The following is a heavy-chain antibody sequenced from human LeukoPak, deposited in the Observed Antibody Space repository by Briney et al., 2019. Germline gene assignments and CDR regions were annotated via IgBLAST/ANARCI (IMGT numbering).Heavy chain of an antibody. CDR3: ARGLLGHYYYYMDV. CDR1: RSTFKTFD. CDR2: MNPKSGTT. D-gene: IGHD2-21*01. V-gene: IGHV1-8*01. Sequence: ASVEVSCKASRSTFKTFDIHWVRQASGQRLEWMGWMNPKSGTTVYAVAFQGRVTMTTNTSISTAYMGLSSLRSEDTAVYFCARGLLGHYYYYMDVWGEGTTVTVSS. J-gene: IGHJ6*03.